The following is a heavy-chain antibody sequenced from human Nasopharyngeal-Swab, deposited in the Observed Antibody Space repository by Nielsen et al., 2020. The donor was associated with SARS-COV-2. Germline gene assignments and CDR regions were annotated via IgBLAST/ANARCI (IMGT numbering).Heavy chain of an antibody. J-gene: IGHJ4*02. V-gene: IGHV3-23*01. CDR1: GFTFSTYA. CDR3: AKGERAASTTPTFDY. Sequence: GESLKISCAASGFTFSTYAMSWVRQAPGKGLEWVSVISGSGGSTYYADSVKGRFTISRDNSKNMLFLQMNSLRAEDSAVYYCAKGERAASTTPTFDYWGQGILVTVSS. D-gene: IGHD2-15*01. CDR2: ISGSGGST.